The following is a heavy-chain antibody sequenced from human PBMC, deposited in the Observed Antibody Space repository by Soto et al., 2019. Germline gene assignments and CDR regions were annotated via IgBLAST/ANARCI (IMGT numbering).Heavy chain of an antibody. CDR2: VHDNGRT. J-gene: IGHJ6*02. CDR1: GGSINSYY. V-gene: IGHV4-59*08. D-gene: IGHD4-4*01. Sequence: SETLSLTCTVSGGSINSYYWSWIRQPPGKGLEWIGYVHDNGRTNYNPSLKSRVAISLDTSKNQFSLKLSSVTAADTAVYYCARVVVEVTTAHCYYYYGMDVWGQGTTVTVSS. CDR3: ARVVVEVTTAHCYYYYGMDV.